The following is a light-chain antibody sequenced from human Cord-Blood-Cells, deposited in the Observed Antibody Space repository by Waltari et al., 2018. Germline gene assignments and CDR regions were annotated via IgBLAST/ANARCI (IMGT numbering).Light chain of an antibody. CDR3: AAWDDSLSGPV. V-gene: IGLV1-47*01. CDR1: SPNIGSTH. Sequence: QSVLTQPPSAFGTPGQRVTIPCSARSPNIGSTHLTSYHQLPGTAPKLLIYRNNQRPSGVPDRFSGSKSGTSASLAISGLRSEDEADYYCAAWDDSLSGPVFGGGTKLTVL. J-gene: IGLJ3*02. CDR2: RNN.